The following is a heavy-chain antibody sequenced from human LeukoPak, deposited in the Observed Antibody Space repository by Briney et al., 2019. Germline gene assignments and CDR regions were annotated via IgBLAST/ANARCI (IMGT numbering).Heavy chain of an antibody. Sequence: GGSLRLSCVASGFSFDICAMSWVRQAPGKGPEWVSSIGGPTETFYADSVKGRFTVSRDNSQNTLYLQMNSLRAEDTAVYYCAKDATPRNSIWDYFGKWGQGALVTVST. CDR2: IGGPTET. J-gene: IGHJ4*02. D-gene: IGHD4-23*01. CDR3: AKDATPRNSIWDYFGK. CDR1: GFSFDICA. V-gene: IGHV3-23*01.